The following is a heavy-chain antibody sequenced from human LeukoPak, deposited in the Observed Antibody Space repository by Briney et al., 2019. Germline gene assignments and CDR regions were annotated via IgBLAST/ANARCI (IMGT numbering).Heavy chain of an antibody. Sequence: SQTLSLTCTVSGGSISSGDYYWSWIRQPPGKGLEWIGYIYYSGSTNYNPSLKSRVTISVDTSKNQFSLKLSSVTAADTAVYYCARTDDSSGYYPYYFDYWGQGTLVTVSS. CDR3: ARTDDSSGYYPYYFDY. V-gene: IGHV4-30-4*01. J-gene: IGHJ4*02. CDR1: GGSISSGDYY. D-gene: IGHD3-22*01. CDR2: IYYSGST.